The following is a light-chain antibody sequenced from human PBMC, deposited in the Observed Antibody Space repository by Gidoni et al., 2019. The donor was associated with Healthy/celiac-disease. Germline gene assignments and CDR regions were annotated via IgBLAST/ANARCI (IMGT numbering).Light chain of an antibody. CDR3: QQSYSTPRT. J-gene: IGKJ2*01. Sequence: DIHMTQSPSSLAASVGDRVTITCRASQSISSYFNWYQQKPGKAPKLLIYAATSLQRGVPSRFSGSGSGRDFTLTISSMQTEDLATYYCQQSYSTPRTFGQGTKLEIK. CDR2: AAT. CDR1: QSISSY. V-gene: IGKV1-39*01.